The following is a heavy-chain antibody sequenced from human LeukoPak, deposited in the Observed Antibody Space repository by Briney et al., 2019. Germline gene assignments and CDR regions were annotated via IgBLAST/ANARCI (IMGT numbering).Heavy chain of an antibody. CDR2: INPNSGDT. CDR1: GYTFSDYY. D-gene: IGHD1-26*01. J-gene: IGHJ3*02. V-gene: IGHV1-2*02. Sequence: ASVKVSCKASGYTFSDYYIHWVRQAPGQGLEWMGWINPNSGDTDYGQKFQGRVTMTRDTSISTVYMELSRLRSDDTAVYYCARDWGYSGTYYDAFDIWGQGTMVTVSS. CDR3: ARDWGYSGTYYDAFDI.